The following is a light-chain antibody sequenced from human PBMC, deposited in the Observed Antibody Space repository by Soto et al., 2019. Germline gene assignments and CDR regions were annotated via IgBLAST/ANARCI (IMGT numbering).Light chain of an antibody. V-gene: IGKV3-20*01. CDR3: HQYRSAPWP. J-gene: IGKJ1*01. CDR2: GAS. CDR1: QSISDT. Sequence: PARQTVYPAGRAVLSNRASQSISDTLAWYQQKPGQAPRLLIYGASSRATGIPDRFSGSGFVSDVNLTISSLEPDSFSLQNCHQYRSAPWPFGPGTKVDIK.